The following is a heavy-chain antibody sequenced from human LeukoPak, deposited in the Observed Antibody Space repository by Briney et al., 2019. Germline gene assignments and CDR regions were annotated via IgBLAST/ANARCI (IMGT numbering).Heavy chain of an antibody. D-gene: IGHD1-26*01. Sequence: GGSLRLSCAASGFTFTSYSMNWVRQAPGKGLEWVSTISGGGGSTYYADSVKGRFTISRDISKNTLYLQVNSLRAEDTAVYYCAKGGKWDVTPFDYWGQGTLVTVSS. J-gene: IGHJ4*02. CDR2: ISGGGGST. CDR1: GFTFTSYS. CDR3: AKGGKWDVTPFDY. V-gene: IGHV3-23*01.